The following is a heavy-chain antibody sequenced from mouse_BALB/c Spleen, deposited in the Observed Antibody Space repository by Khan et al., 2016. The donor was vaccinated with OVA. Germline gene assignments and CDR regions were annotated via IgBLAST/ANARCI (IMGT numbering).Heavy chain of an antibody. CDR2: ISTYSGNT. CDR3: SRPAYEGYYDF. Sequence: QVQLQQSGPELVRPGVSVKISCKGSGYPFTDYAMYWVKQRHAKSLEWIGLISTYSGNTNYNQKFRGKATMTVHKSSSTAYTELARLTSEDSSIYYCSRPAYEGYYDFWGQGTTLTISS. CDR1: GYPFTDYA. V-gene: IGHV1S137*01. J-gene: IGHJ2*01. D-gene: IGHD2-3*01.